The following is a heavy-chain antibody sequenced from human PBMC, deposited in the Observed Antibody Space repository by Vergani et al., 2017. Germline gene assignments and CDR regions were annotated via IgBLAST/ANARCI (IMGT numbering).Heavy chain of an antibody. CDR1: GFTFSDYY. Sequence: QVQLVESGGGLVKPGGSLRLSCAASGFTFSDYYMSWIRQAPGKGLEWVSYISSSSSYTNYADSVKGRFTISRDNAKNSLYLQMNSLRAEDTAVYYCAKVAIYGSGSPYFDYWGQGTLVTVSS. J-gene: IGHJ4*02. D-gene: IGHD3-10*01. CDR2: ISSSSSYT. V-gene: IGHV3-11*05. CDR3: AKVAIYGSGSPYFDY.